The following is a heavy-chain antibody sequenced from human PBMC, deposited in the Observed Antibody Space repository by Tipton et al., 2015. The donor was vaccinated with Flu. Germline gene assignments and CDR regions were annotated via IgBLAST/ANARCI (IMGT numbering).Heavy chain of an antibody. CDR2: IHNSGST. J-gene: IGHJ6*02. CDR3: ARDYSSMWHGGFDYGLDV. V-gene: IGHV4-61*02. Sequence: TLSLTCTVSGGSVSGGSFYWSWIRQPAGKGLEWIGRIHNSGSTNYSPSLRSRVTLSIDTSKNQFSLSLSSVTAADTAVYYCARDYSSMWHGGFDYGLDVWGQGP. D-gene: IGHD6-13*01. CDR1: GGSVSGGSFY.